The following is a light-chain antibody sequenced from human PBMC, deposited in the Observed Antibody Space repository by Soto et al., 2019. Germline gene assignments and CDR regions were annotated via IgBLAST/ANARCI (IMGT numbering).Light chain of an antibody. Sequence: EIVMTQSPATLSVSPGERATLSCRASESVSRNLAWDQQKPGQAPRLLIYAASTRATDIAARISGSGSGTEVTLTISSLQSENFAVYYCQQYNKWPLTFGGGTKVDIK. J-gene: IGKJ4*01. CDR1: ESVSRN. CDR2: AAS. V-gene: IGKV3-15*01. CDR3: QQYNKWPLT.